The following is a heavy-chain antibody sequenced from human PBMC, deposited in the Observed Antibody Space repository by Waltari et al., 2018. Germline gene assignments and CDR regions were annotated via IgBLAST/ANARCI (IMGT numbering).Heavy chain of an antibody. Sequence: VQLVQSGAEVKKPGSSVKVSCKASGGTFSSYAISWVRQAPGQGLEWMGGIIPIFGTANYAQKFQGRVTITADESTSTAYMELSSLRSEDTAVYYCARGGTIVGATASLAFDIWGQGTMVTVSS. CDR1: GGTFSSYA. D-gene: IGHD1-26*01. CDR3: ARGGTIVGATASLAFDI. J-gene: IGHJ3*02. V-gene: IGHV1-69*01. CDR2: IIPIFGTA.